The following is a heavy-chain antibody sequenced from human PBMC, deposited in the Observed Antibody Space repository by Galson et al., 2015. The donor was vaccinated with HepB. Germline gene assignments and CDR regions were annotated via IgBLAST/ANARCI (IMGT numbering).Heavy chain of an antibody. V-gene: IGHV3-30*18. Sequence: SLRLSCAASGFTFSSYGMHWVRQAPGKGLEWVAVISYDGSNKYYADSVKGRFTISRDNSKNTLYLQMNSLRAEDTAVYYCANPILPGFDYWGQGTLVTVSS. CDR2: ISYDGSNK. D-gene: IGHD7-27*01. J-gene: IGHJ4*02. CDR3: ANPILPGFDY. CDR1: GFTFSSYG.